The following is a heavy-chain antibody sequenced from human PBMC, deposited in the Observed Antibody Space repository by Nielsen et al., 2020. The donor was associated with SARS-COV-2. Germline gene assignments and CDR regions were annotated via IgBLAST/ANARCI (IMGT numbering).Heavy chain of an antibody. Sequence: GESLKISCAASGFTFDDYGMSWVRQAPGKGLEWVSGINWNGGSTGYADSVKGRFTISRDNAKNSLYLQMNSLRAEDTALYHCATLGGSSWYSDYGMDVWGQGTTVTVSS. J-gene: IGHJ6*02. CDR1: GFTFDDYG. CDR2: INWNGGST. V-gene: IGHV3-20*01. CDR3: ATLGGSSWYSDYGMDV. D-gene: IGHD6-13*01.